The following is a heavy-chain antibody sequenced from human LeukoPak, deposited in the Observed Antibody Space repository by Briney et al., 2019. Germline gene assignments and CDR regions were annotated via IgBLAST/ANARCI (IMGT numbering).Heavy chain of an antibody. J-gene: IGHJ3*02. CDR2: ISGSGGST. Sequence: GGSLRLSCAASGFTFSSYAMSWVRQAPGKGLEWVSAISGSGGSTYYADSVKGRFTISRDNSKNTLYLQMNSLRAEDTAVYYCAKIMRGYSYGWDAFDIWGQGTMVTVSS. D-gene: IGHD5-18*01. CDR1: GFTFSSYA. V-gene: IGHV3-23*01. CDR3: AKIMRGYSYGWDAFDI.